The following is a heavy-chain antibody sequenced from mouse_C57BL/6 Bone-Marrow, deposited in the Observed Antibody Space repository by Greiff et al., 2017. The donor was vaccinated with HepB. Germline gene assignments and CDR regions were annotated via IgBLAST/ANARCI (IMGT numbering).Heavy chain of an antibody. CDR1: GFTFTDYY. J-gene: IGHJ1*03. Sequence: EVKVEESGGGLVQPGGSLSLSCAASGFTFTDYYMSWVRQPPGKALEWLGFIRNKANGYTTEYSASVKGRFTISRDNSQSILYLQMNALRAEDSATYYCARYKRDDYDWWYFDVWGTGTTVTVSS. V-gene: IGHV7-3*01. CDR2: IRNKANGYTT. CDR3: ARYKRDDYDWWYFDV. D-gene: IGHD2-4*01.